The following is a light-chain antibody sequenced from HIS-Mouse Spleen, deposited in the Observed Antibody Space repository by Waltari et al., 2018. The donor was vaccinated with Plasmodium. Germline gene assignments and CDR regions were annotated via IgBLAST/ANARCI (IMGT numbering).Light chain of an antibody. Sequence: QLVLTQSPSASASLGASVKLTCTLSSGHSSYPIAWHQQQPEKGPRYLMKLNSDGSHSKGDGIPDRFSGSSSGAERYLTSSSLQSEDEADYYCQTWGTGIRVFGGGTKLTVL. V-gene: IGLV4-69*01. CDR2: LNSDGSH. CDR1: SGHSSYP. J-gene: IGLJ3*02. CDR3: QTWGTGIRV.